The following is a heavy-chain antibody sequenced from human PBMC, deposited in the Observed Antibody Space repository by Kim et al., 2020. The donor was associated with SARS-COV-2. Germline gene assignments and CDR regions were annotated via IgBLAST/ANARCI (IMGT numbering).Heavy chain of an antibody. V-gene: IGHV1-3*01. CDR2: INAGNADT. CDR3: ARQAHSHGLFFDY. CDR1: GYTFTTHA. Sequence: ASVKVSYKASGYTFTTHAIHWLRQAPGQRLEWMGWINAGNADTKYSQKVQGRVIITRDTSASIAYMELSSLRSEDTAEYYCARQAHSHGLFFDYWGQGTL. J-gene: IGHJ4*02. D-gene: IGHD2-8*01.